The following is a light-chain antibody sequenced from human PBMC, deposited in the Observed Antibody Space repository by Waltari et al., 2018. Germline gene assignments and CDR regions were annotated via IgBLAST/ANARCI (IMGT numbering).Light chain of an antibody. CDR2: AVN. V-gene: IGLV2-14*03. CDR1: SSDVCGADS. J-gene: IGLJ2*01. Sequence: QSALTQPASVSGSPGPSITISRTGTSSDVCGADSVSWYEDHPGRAPKVTIYAVNKRPSGVSDRFSGSKSGNTASLTISGLQAEDEATFYCSAQSTKNGVIFGGGTKVTVL. CDR3: SAQSTKNGVI.